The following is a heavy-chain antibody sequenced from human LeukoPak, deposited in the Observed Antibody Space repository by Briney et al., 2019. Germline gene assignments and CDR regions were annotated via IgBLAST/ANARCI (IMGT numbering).Heavy chain of an antibody. CDR2: ISWNSGSI. CDR3: AKDIGSYDFWSGVDY. Sequence: GGSLRLSCAASGFTFDDYAMHWVRQAPGKGLEWVSGISWNSGSIGYADSVKGRFTISRDNAKNSLYLQMNSLRAGDTALYYCAKDIGSYDFWSGVDYWGQGTLVTVSS. D-gene: IGHD3-3*01. V-gene: IGHV3-9*01. J-gene: IGHJ4*02. CDR1: GFTFDDYA.